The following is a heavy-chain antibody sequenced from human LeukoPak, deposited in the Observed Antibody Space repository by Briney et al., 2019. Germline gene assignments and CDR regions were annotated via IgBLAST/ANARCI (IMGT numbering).Heavy chain of an antibody. Sequence: ASVKVSCKASGYTFTSYGISWVRHAPGQGLEWMGWMNPNSGNTGYAQKFQGRVTMTRNTSISTAYMELSSLRSEDTAVYYCARGLSSRGTTVLYYYYYYGMDVWGQGTTVTVSS. D-gene: IGHD4-17*01. V-gene: IGHV1-8*02. CDR2: MNPNSGNT. CDR3: ARGLSSRGTTVLYYYYYYGMDV. J-gene: IGHJ6*02. CDR1: GYTFTSYG.